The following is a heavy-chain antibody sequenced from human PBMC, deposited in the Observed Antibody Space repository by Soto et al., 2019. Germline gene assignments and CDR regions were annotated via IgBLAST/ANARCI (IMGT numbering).Heavy chain of an antibody. D-gene: IGHD3-9*01. CDR1: GLTLSNYA. Sequence: GGSLRLSCAASGLTLSNYAMSWVPQAPGRGLAWVSGIRGNGGSTYYADSVKGRFTIARDKSKNTLYLQMNRLRVDDTAVHYCAKAGEFCPGCDYWGQGSPVTVSS. V-gene: IGHV3-23*01. CDR3: AKAGEFCPGCDY. J-gene: IGHJ4*02. CDR2: IRGNGGST.